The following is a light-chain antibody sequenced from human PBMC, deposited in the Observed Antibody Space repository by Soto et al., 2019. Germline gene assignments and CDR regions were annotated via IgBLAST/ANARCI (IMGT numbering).Light chain of an antibody. CDR3: CSYAGSYTYV. CDR2: DVS. V-gene: IGLV2-11*01. CDR1: SSDVGGHNY. Sequence: QSVLTQPRSVSGSPGQSVTISCTGTSSDVGGHNYVSWYQQHPGKAPKLMIYDVSKRPSGVPDRFSGSKSGNTASLTISGLQAEDEADYYCCSYAGSYTYVFGTGTKATVL. J-gene: IGLJ1*01.